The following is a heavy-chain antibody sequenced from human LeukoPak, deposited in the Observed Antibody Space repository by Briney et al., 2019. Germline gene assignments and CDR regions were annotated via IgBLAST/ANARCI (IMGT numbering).Heavy chain of an antibody. Sequence: GRSLRLSCAASGFTFSSYGMHWVRQAPGKGLEWVAVIWYDGSNKYYADSVKGRFTISRDNSKSTLYLQMNSLRAEDTAVYYCTTDISAVLYWGQGTLVTVSS. V-gene: IGHV3-33*01. D-gene: IGHD3-10*01. CDR2: IWYDGSNK. CDR1: GFTFSSYG. CDR3: TTDISAVLY. J-gene: IGHJ4*02.